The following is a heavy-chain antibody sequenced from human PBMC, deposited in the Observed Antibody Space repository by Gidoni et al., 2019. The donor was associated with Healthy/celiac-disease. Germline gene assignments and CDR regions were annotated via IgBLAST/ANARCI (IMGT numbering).Heavy chain of an antibody. CDR2: ISWNSGSI. J-gene: IGHJ5*02. V-gene: IGHV3-9*01. CDR3: AKDNWGTLKPRSIDNWFDP. D-gene: IGHD6-6*01. Sequence: EVQLVESGGGLVQPGRSLRLSCAASGFTFDDYAMHWVRQAPGKGLEWVSGISWNSGSIGYADSVKGRFTISRDNAKNSLYLQMNSLRAEDTALYYCAKDNWGTLKPRSIDNWFDPWGQGTLVTVSS. CDR1: GFTFDDYA.